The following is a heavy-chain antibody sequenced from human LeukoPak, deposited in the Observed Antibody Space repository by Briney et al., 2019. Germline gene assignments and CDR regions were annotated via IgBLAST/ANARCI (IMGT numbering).Heavy chain of an antibody. V-gene: IGHV3-74*01. Sequence: QTGGSLRLSCAASGFTFSSYWMHWVRQAPGKGLVWVSRINSDGSSTDYADSVKGRFTISRDNAKNTLYLQMNSLRAEDTAMYYCARVSVATVTTRSPEPYDYWGQGTLVTVSS. J-gene: IGHJ4*02. D-gene: IGHD4-17*01. CDR3: ARVSVATVTTRSPEPYDY. CDR2: INSDGSST. CDR1: GFTFSSYW.